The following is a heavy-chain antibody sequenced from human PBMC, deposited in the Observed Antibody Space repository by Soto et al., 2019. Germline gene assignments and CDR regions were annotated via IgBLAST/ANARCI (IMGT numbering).Heavy chain of an antibody. D-gene: IGHD3-10*01. CDR2: IYYSGST. CDR3: ASYAVRGPRHWFDP. Sequence: QVQLQESGPGLVKPSQTLSLTCTVSGGSISSGGYYWSWIRQHPGKGLEWIGYIYYSGSTYYNPSLQSRVTISVDTSKNHFSLKLSSVTAADTAVYYWASYAVRGPRHWFDPWGQGTLVTVSS. CDR1: GGSISSGGYY. V-gene: IGHV4-31*03. J-gene: IGHJ5*02.